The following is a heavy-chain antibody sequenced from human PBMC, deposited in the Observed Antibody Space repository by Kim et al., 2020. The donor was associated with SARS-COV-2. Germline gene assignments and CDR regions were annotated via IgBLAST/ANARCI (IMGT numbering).Heavy chain of an antibody. J-gene: IGHJ4*02. V-gene: IGHV4-39*07. CDR1: GGSISSSSYY. D-gene: IGHD3-10*01. CDR2: IYYSGST. CDR3: ARAPNYYGSGSYYLDY. Sequence: SETLSLTCTVSGGSISSSSYYWGWIRQPPGKGLEWIGSIYYSGSTYYNPSLKSRVTISVDTSKNQFSLKLSSVTAADTAVYYYARAPNYYGSGSYYLDYWGQGTLVTVSS.